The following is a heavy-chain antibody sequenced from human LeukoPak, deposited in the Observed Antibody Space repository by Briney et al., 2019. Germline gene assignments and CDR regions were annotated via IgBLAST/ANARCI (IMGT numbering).Heavy chain of an antibody. CDR3: ARAYNWNYLYYFDY. CDR1: GGSFSGYY. J-gene: IGHJ4*02. CDR2: IYYSGST. V-gene: IGHV4-34*01. Sequence: SETLSLTCAVYGGSFSGYYWSWIRQPPGKGLEWIGSIYYSGSTYYNPSLKSRVTISVDTSKNQFSLKLSSVTAADTAVYYCARAYNWNYLYYFDYWGQGTLVTVSS. D-gene: IGHD1-7*01.